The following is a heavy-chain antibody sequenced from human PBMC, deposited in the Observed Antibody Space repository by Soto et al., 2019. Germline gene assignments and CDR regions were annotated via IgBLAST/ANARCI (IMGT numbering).Heavy chain of an antibody. D-gene: IGHD3-10*01. J-gene: IGHJ6*03. CDR3: AKSTGVRGGEVYYYYYMDV. CDR2: ISGSDGSA. CDR1: GFTFTGYA. V-gene: IGHV3-23*01. Sequence: GGSLRLSCAASGFTFTGYAMSWVRQAPGKGLEWVSAISGSDGSAYYADSVKGRFTISRDNSKTTLYLQMNSLRAEDTAVYYCAKSTGVRGGEVYYYYYMDVWGKGTTVTVSS.